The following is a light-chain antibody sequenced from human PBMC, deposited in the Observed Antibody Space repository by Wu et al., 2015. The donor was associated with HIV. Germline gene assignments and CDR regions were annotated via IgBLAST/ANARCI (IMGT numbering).Light chain of an antibody. CDR3: QQRRGT. V-gene: IGKV3-11*01. Sequence: EIVLTQSPGTLSLSSGERATLSCRASQTINYYLVWYQQKPGQAPRLLIYDASNRATGIPARFSGSGSGTDFTLTISSLEPEDFAVYYCQQRRGTFGGGTKVEDQT. CDR1: QTINYY. CDR2: DAS. J-gene: IGKJ4*01.